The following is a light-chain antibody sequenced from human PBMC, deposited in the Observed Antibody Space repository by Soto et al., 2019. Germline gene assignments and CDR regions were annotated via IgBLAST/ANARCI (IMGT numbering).Light chain of an antibody. Sequence: DIQMTQSPSSLSASVGDRVTITCRASQSISSYLNWYQHKPGKAPKLLIYDASSLQSGVPSRFSGSGSGTDFTLTISSLQPEDFATYYCQQSYSTPYTFGKGTKLEFK. CDR2: DAS. CDR3: QQSYSTPYT. CDR1: QSISSY. V-gene: IGKV1-39*01. J-gene: IGKJ2*01.